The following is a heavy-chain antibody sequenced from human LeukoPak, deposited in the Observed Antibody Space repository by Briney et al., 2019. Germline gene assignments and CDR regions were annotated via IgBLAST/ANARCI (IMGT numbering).Heavy chain of an antibody. CDR2: IIPILGIA. CDR1: GGTFSSYT. Sequence: AASVKISCKASGGTFSSYTISWVRQAPGQGREWMGRIIPILGIANYAQKFQGRVTITADKSTSTAYMELSSLRSEDTAVYYCASNSGSYWSGSDYWGQGTLVTVSS. V-gene: IGHV1-69*02. CDR3: ASNSGSYWSGSDY. D-gene: IGHD1-26*01. J-gene: IGHJ4*02.